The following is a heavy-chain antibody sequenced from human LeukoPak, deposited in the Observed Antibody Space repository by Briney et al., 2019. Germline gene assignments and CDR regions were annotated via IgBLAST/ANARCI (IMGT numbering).Heavy chain of an antibody. Sequence: GGSLRLSCAASRFIFSNYWMTWARQAPGKGLEWVSAISGSGGSTYYADSVKGRFTISRDNSKNTLYLQMNSLRAEDTAVYYCAKPRDYVWFDPWGQGTLVTVSS. CDR2: ISGSGGST. V-gene: IGHV3-23*01. J-gene: IGHJ5*02. CDR1: RFIFSNYW. D-gene: IGHD4-17*01. CDR3: AKPRDYVWFDP.